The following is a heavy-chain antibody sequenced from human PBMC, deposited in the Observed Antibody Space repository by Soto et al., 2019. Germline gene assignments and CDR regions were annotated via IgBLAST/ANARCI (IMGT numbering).Heavy chain of an antibody. V-gene: IGHV4-4*07. D-gene: IGHD3-22*01. Sequence: SETLSLTCTVSGGSLNNYYWSWIRQPAGKGLEWIGRIYTTGSTNYNPSLKSRVTLSIDTSNNQFSLRLSSVTAADTAMYYCARGIDYDSSGYVLWYFDLWGRGTLVTVSS. J-gene: IGHJ2*01. CDR1: GGSLNNYY. CDR3: ARGIDYDSSGYVLWYFDL. CDR2: IYTTGST.